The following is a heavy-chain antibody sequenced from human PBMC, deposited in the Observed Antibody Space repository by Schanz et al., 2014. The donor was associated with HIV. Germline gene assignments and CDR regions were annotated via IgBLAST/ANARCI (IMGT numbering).Heavy chain of an antibody. J-gene: IGHJ3*02. V-gene: IGHV1-8*01. CDR2: MNPNSGNT. D-gene: IGHD6-13*01. CDR3: AREIKGPAAGNALEI. Sequence: QVQLVQSGAEVRKPGASVKVSCKPSGYSFTTDEINWVRQATGQGLEWMGWMNPNSGNTGFAQKLQGRVTMTRNTSIDTVYMELSSLRSEDTAVYYCAREIKGPAAGNALEIWGQGTLVTVSS. CDR1: GYSFTTDE.